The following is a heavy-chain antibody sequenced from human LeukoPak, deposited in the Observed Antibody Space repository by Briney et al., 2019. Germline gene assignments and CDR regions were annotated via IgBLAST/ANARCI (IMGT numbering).Heavy chain of an antibody. CDR3: AKDAMVRGVTYYFDY. D-gene: IGHD3-10*01. V-gene: IGHV3-23*01. J-gene: IGHJ4*02. CDR1: GFIFNNYA. Sequence: GGSLRLSCAASGFIFNNYAMSWVRQAPGKGLEWVSAISGSGGSTYYADSVKGRFTISRDNSKNTLYLQMNSLRAEDTAVYYCAKDAMVRGVTYYFDYWGQGTLVTVSS. CDR2: ISGSGGST.